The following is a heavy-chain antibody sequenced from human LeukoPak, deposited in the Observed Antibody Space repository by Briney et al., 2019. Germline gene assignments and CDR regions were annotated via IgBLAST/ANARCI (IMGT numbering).Heavy chain of an antibody. CDR3: ARTTDYSKDYYYMDV. CDR2: IKQDGSEK. J-gene: IGHJ6*03. CDR1: GFTFSSYW. V-gene: IGHV3-7*01. Sequence: GGSLRLSCAASGFTFSSYWMSWVRQAPGKGLEWVANIKQDGSEKYYVDSVKGRFTISRDNAKNSLYLQMNSLRAEDTAVYYCARTTDYSKDYYYMDVWGKGTTVTVSS. D-gene: IGHD4-11*01.